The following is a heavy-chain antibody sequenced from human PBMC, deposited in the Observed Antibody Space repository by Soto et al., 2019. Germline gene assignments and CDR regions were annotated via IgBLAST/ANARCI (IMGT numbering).Heavy chain of an antibody. Sequence: SETLSLTCTVSGGSVNSGSYYWTWIRQPPGKGLELIGYVYDSGSFNYNPSLKSRVTISVDTSKNQFSLKLNSVTAADTAVYYCARGDYALVYWGQGTLVTVSS. J-gene: IGHJ4*02. V-gene: IGHV4-61*01. CDR3: ARGDYALVY. D-gene: IGHD3-16*01. CDR1: GGSVNSGSYY. CDR2: VYDSGSF.